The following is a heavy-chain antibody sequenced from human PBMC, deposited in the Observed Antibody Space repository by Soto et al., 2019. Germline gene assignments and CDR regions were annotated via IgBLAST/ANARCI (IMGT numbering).Heavy chain of an antibody. Sequence: EVQLLESGGGLVQPGGSLRLSCAASGFTFSSYAMSWVRQAPGKGLEWVSAISGSGGSTYYADSVKGRFTISRDNSKNTLYLQMNSPRAEDTAVYYCAKDPGYYGSGSYYWFDPWGQGTLVTVSS. CDR2: ISGSGGST. D-gene: IGHD3-10*01. J-gene: IGHJ5*02. V-gene: IGHV3-23*01. CDR1: GFTFSSYA. CDR3: AKDPGYYGSGSYYWFDP.